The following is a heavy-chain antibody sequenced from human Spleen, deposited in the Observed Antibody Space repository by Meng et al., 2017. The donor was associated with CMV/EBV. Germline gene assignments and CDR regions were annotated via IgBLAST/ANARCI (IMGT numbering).Heavy chain of an antibody. D-gene: IGHD2-2*02. V-gene: IGHV4-34*01. J-gene: IGHJ5*02. CDR2: INHSGST. Sequence: VCFSGYYWRWIRQPPGKGLEWIGEINHSGSTNYTPSLKSRVTISVDTSKNQFSLKLSSVTAADTAVYYCARGRYCSSTSCYTGWFDPWGQGTLVTVSS. CDR3: ARGRYCSSTSCYTGWFDP. CDR1: VCFSGYY.